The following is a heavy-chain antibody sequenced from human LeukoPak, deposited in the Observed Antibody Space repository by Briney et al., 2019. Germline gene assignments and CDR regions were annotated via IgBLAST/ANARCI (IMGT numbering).Heavy chain of an antibody. CDR1: GFTFSSYG. D-gene: IGHD4-17*01. Sequence: PGGSLRLSCAASGFTFSSYGMHWVRQAPGKGLEWVAVISYDGSNKYYADSVKGRFTISRDNSKNTLYLQMNSLRAEDTAVYYCAKAPSTVTTVMYFQHWGQGTLVTVSS. V-gene: IGHV3-30*18. J-gene: IGHJ1*01. CDR3: AKAPSTVTTVMYFQH. CDR2: ISYDGSNK.